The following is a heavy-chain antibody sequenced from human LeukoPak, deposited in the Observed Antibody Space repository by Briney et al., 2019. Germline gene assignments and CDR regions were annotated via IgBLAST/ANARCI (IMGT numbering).Heavy chain of an antibody. CDR2: INHSGST. V-gene: IGHV4-34*01. J-gene: IGHJ4*02. CDR1: GGSFSGYY. Sequence: SETLSLTCAVYGGSFSGYYWSWIRQPPGKGLEWIGEINHSGSTNYDPSLKSRVTISVDTSKNQFSLELSSVTAADTAVYYCARFNSYSSGWYVGSSFDYWGQGTLVTVSS. CDR3: ARFNSYSSGWYVGSSFDY. D-gene: IGHD6-19*01.